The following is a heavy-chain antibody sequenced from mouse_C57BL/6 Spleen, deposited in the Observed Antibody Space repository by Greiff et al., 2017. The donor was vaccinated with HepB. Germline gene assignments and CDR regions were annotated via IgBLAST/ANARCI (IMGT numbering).Heavy chain of an antibody. CDR3: ARDNYYCGSSPCFAY. J-gene: IGHJ3*01. V-gene: IGHV5-6*01. Sequence: EVNVVESGGDLVKPGGSLKLSCAASGFTFSSYGMSWVRQTPDKRLEWVATISSGGSYTYYPDSVKGRCTISRDKATNTLYLQMSSLKSEDTALYYYARDNYYCGSSPCFAYWGQGTLVTVSA. CDR2: ISSGGSYT. CDR1: GFTFSSYG. D-gene: IGHD1-1*01.